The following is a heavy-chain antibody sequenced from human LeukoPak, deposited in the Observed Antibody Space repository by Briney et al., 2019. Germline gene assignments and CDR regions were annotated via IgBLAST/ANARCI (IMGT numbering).Heavy chain of an antibody. CDR3: ARWGIVGHDAFDL. V-gene: IGHV3-7*01. D-gene: IGHD1-26*01. J-gene: IGHJ3*01. Sequence: GGSLRLSCAASGFSFSNYWMTWVRQTPGQGPEFLANIKPTGSETYYVDPAKGRFTISRDNSKDTVYLQMDSLRDEDTAVYYCARWGIVGHDAFDLWGQGTMVTVSS. CDR2: IKPTGSET. CDR1: GFSFSNYW.